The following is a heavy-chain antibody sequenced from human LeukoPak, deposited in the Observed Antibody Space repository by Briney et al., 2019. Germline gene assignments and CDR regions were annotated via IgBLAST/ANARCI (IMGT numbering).Heavy chain of an antibody. CDR2: TSPYNGNT. D-gene: IGHD4-17*01. J-gene: IGHJ4*02. V-gene: IGHV1-18*01. CDR3: ATEGGWAPTDYGDNVY. Sequence: ASVKVSCKASGYTFTNYGVTWVRQAPGQGLEWMGWTSPYNGNTRYAQKLQGRVTMTTDTSTSTAYMELRSLTSVDTAVYYCATEGGWAPTDYGDNVYWGQGTLVTVFS. CDR1: GYTFTNYG.